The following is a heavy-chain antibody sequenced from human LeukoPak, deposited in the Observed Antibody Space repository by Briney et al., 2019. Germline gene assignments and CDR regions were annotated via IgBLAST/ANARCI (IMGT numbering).Heavy chain of an antibody. D-gene: IGHD4-17*01. J-gene: IGHJ4*02. V-gene: IGHV3-30*04. Sequence: GGSLRLSCAASGFTFSSYAMHWVRQAPGKGLEWVAVISYDGSNKYYADSVKGRFTISRDNSKNTLYLQMNSLRAEDTAVYYCARSAVTTATTNYFDYWGRGTLVTVSS. CDR2: ISYDGSNK. CDR3: ARSAVTTATTNYFDY. CDR1: GFTFSSYA.